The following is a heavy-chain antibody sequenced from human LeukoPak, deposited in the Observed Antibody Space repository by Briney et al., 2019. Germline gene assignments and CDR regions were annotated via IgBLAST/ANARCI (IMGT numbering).Heavy chain of an antibody. CDR1: GVAFSSYW. CDR2: IKQDGGET. V-gene: IGHV3-7*05. J-gene: IGHJ4*02. CDR3: ARGAYASSSNY. Sequence: GGSLRLSCAASGVAFSSYWMAWVRQAPGRGLEWVASIKQDGGETYSVDSVKGRFTISRDNAKNSLYLQMNSLRAEDTAVYYCARGAYASSSNYWGQGTLVTVSS. D-gene: IGHD6-6*01.